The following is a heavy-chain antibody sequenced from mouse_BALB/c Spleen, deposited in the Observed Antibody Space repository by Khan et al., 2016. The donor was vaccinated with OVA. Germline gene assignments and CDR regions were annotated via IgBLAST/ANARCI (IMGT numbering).Heavy chain of an antibody. J-gene: IGHJ4*01. D-gene: IGHD1-1*01. V-gene: IGHV1S137*01. CDR2: ITTYSGDT. Sequence: VQLVESGPELVRPGVSVKISCKGSGYTFTDYGMHWVRQSPAKSLEWIGAITTYSGDTNYNQKFKGKATMTVDKSSSTAYMELARLTSEDYAVYYCARLTLRLDYWGQGTSVTVSS. CDR1: GYTFTDYG. CDR3: ARLTLRLDY.